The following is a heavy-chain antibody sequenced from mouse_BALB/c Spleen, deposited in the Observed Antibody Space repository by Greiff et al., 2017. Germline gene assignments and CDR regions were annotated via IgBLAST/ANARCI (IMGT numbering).Heavy chain of an antibody. CDR1: GYTFTSYW. CDR2: INPSNGRT. V-gene: IGHV1S81*02. Sequence: QVQLQQPGAELVKPGASVKLSCKASGYTFTSYWMHWVKQRPGQGLEWIGEINPSNGRTNYNEKFKSKATLTVDKSSSTAYMQLSSLTSEDSAVYYCARYYLIKYCDVWGAGTTVTVSS. D-gene: IGHD5-5*01. CDR3: ARYYLIKYCDV. J-gene: IGHJ1*01.